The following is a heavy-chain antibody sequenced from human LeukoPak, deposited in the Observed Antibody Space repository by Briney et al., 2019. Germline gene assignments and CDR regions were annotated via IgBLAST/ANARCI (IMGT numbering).Heavy chain of an antibody. CDR1: GGSISSYY. J-gene: IGHJ4*02. V-gene: IGHV4-59*08. Sequence: PSETLSLTCTVSGGSISSYYWSWIRQPPGKGLEWIGYIYYSGSTNYNPSLKSRVTISVDSSKNQFSLKLSSVTAADTAVYYCARARDYFIRVGLNFDYWGQGTLVTVSS. CDR3: ARARDYFIRVGLNFDY. D-gene: IGHD4-17*01. CDR2: IYYSGST.